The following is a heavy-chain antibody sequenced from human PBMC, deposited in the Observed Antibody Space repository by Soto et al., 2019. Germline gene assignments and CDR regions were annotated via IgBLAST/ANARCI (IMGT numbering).Heavy chain of an antibody. CDR3: ARGLNDFWSGSHYYYYYYMDV. J-gene: IGHJ6*03. CDR2: ISSNGGST. CDR1: GFTFSSYA. D-gene: IGHD3-3*01. Sequence: GGSLRLSCSASGFTFSSYAMHWVRQAPGKGLEYVSAISSNGGSTYYADSVKGRFTISRDNSKNTLYLQMSSLRADDTAVYYCARGLNDFWSGSHYYYYYYMDVWGKGTTVTVSS. V-gene: IGHV3-64D*08.